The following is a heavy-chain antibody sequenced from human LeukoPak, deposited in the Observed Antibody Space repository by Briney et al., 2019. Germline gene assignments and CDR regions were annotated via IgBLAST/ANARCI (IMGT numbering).Heavy chain of an antibody. CDR1: GFTFSNHE. CDR3: VRARLIRLENFFDY. J-gene: IGHJ4*02. CDR2: TSRGGSDI. V-gene: IGHV3-48*03. Sequence: GGSLRLSCVTSGFTFSNHEMNWVPQAPGKGLEWVAYTSRGGSDISYADSAKGRFTISSDIASNTLYLQMNSLRVEDTAVYFCVRARLIRLENFFDYWGQGTLVTVSS. D-gene: IGHD2-21*01.